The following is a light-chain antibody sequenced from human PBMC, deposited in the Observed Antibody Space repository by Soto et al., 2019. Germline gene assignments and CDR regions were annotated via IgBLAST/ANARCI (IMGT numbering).Light chain of an antibody. CDR1: SSDFGYSNY. CDR2: DVS. J-gene: IGLJ2*01. Sequence: QSVLTQPASVSGSPGQSITISCTGTSSDFGYSNYVSWYQQHPGEAPKLLIYDVSNRPSGVSNRFSGSKSGNTASLTISGLQAADESDYYCSSYTSSSTLVFGGGTKLTVL. V-gene: IGLV2-14*03. CDR3: SSYTSSSTLV.